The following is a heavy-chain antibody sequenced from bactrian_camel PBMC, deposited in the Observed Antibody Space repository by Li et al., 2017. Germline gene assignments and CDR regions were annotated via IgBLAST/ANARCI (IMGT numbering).Heavy chain of an antibody. V-gene: IGHV3S53*01. CDR3: RTDTCGK. CDR1: EYGYRSKC. CDR2: ISSAGDI. D-gene: IGHD6*01. Sequence: HVQLVESGGGSVQTGGSLRISCAISEYGYRSKCVGWFRQAPGKEREAVASISSAGDIDYADSVKGRFAISRDNDKNTMYLQMSSLKPDDSAMYICRTDTCGKWGRGTQVTVS. J-gene: IGHJ4*01.